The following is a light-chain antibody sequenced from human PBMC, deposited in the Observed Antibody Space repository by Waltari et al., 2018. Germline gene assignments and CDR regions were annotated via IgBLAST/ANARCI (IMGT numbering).Light chain of an antibody. V-gene: IGKV1-5*03. J-gene: IGKJ2*01. CDR2: KAS. Sequence: DIQMTQSPSTRSPPLGDRAPTTCRASQSIRRWLAWFQQKPGTAPRLLIYKASSLERGVPSRFGGSGYGTEFNLTISSLQADDFATYFCQQYNTYQYTFGQGTKLEVK. CDR3: QQYNTYQYT. CDR1: QSIRRW.